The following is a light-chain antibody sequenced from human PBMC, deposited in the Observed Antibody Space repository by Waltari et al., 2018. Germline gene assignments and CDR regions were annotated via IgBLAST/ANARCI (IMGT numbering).Light chain of an antibody. CDR2: GNS. V-gene: IGLV1-40*01. CDR3: QSYDSLSGSM. CDR1: SSTIGAGYD. J-gene: IGLJ3*02. Sequence: QSVLTQPPSVSGAPGQRVTISCTGSSSTIGAGYDVHWYQHLPGKVPKLLIYGNSARPSGVPLRFSGSKSGTSAYLASTGLQAEDEATYYCQSYDSLSGSMFGGGTKLTVL.